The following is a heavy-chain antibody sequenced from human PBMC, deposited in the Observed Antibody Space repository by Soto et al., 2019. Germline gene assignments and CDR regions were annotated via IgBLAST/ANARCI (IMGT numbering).Heavy chain of an antibody. CDR2: IDSYGSST. CDR3: ARAKGVATSDY. J-gene: IGHJ4*02. Sequence: EVQLVESGGGLVQPGGSLRLSCAASGFTFSSYWMHWVRQAPGKGLVWVSRIDSYGSSTTYADSVKGRFTISRDNAKTTLYLQMNSLRAEDTAVYYCARAKGVATSDYWGQGTLGTVSS. V-gene: IGHV3-74*01. D-gene: IGHD5-12*01. CDR1: GFTFSSYW.